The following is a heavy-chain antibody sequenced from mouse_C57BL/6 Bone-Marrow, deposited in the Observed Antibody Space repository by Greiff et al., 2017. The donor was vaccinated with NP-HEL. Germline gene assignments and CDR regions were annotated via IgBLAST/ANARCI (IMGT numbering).Heavy chain of an antibody. CDR1: GFTFSSYA. CDR2: ISDGGSYT. Sequence: EVQGVESGGGLVKPGGSLKLSCAASGFTFSSYAMSWVRQTPEKRLEWVATISDGGSYTYYPDNVKGRFTISRDNAKNNLYLQMSHLKSEDTAMYYCARLYYSNYDWGQGTTLTVSS. V-gene: IGHV5-4*01. J-gene: IGHJ2*01. CDR3: ARLYYSNYD. D-gene: IGHD2-5*01.